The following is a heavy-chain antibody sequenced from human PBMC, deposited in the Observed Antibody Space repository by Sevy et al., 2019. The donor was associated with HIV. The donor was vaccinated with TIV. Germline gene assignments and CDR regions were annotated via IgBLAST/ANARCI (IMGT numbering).Heavy chain of an antibody. Sequence: SETLSLTCTVSGGSISSGDYYWSWIRQPPGKGLEWIGYIYYSRSTYYNPSLKSRVTISVDTSKNQFSLKLSSVTAADTAVYYCASRIAAAGKNNPWDYWGQGTLVTVSS. J-gene: IGHJ4*02. D-gene: IGHD6-13*01. CDR2: IYYSRST. CDR3: ASRIAAAGKNNPWDY. CDR1: GGSISSGDYY. V-gene: IGHV4-30-4*01.